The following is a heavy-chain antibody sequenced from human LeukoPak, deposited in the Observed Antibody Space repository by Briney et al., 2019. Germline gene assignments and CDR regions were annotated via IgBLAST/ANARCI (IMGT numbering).Heavy chain of an antibody. J-gene: IGHJ4*02. CDR1: GFTFSSYS. D-gene: IGHD5-18*01. CDR2: ISSSSSTI. V-gene: IGHV3-48*01. Sequence: PGGSLRLSCAASGFTFSSYSMNWVRQAPGKGLEWASYISSSSSTIYYADSVKGRFTISRDNAKNSLYLQVNSLRAEDTAVYYCARGRLYSYGFSDYWGQGTLVTVSS. CDR3: ARGRLYSYGFSDY.